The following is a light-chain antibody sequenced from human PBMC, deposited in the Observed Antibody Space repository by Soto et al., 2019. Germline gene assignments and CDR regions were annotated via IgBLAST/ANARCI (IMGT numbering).Light chain of an antibody. CDR1: QSVSSSY. J-gene: IGKJ1*01. CDR2: GAS. CDR3: QQYGSSSWT. Sequence: EIVLTQSPGTLSLSPGERATLSCRASQSVSSSYFAWYQQRFGQAPRLLIYGASSRATGIPDRFSGSGSGTDFTLTISRLEPEDLSVYYSQQYGSSSWTFGQGTKVEIK. V-gene: IGKV3-20*01.